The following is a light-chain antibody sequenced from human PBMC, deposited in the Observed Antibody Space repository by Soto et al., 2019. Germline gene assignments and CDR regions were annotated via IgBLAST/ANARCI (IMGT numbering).Light chain of an antibody. V-gene: IGLV2-14*03. Sequence: QSALTQPASVSGSPGQSITISCTESTSDVGGYKYVSWYQHHPGKAPKLIIFDVSHRPSGVSNRFSGSKFGNTASLTISGLQTEDEADYHCGSYAGSSTPYLFGTGTKLTVL. CDR3: GSYAGSSTPYL. CDR2: DVS. J-gene: IGLJ1*01. CDR1: TSDVGGYKY.